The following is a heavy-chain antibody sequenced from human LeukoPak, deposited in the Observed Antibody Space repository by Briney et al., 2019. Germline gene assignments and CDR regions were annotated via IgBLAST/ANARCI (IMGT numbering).Heavy chain of an antibody. J-gene: IGHJ4*02. V-gene: IGHV4-39*01. CDR1: GGSISSSSYY. CDR3: ARLMVRGVIGDY. Sequence: SETLSLTCTVSGGSISSSSYYWGWIRRPPGKGLEWIGSIYYSGSTYYNPSLKSRVTISVDTSKNQFSLKLSSVTAADTAVYYCARLMVRGVIGDYWGQGTLVTVSS. D-gene: IGHD3-10*01. CDR2: IYYSGST.